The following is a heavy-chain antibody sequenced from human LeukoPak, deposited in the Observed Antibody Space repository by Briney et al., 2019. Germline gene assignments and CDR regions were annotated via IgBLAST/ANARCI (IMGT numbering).Heavy chain of an antibody. D-gene: IGHD1-26*01. CDR3: ARVDWEGSGSYYFDY. J-gene: IGHJ4*02. CDR2: IYSGGST. V-gene: IGHV3-53*05. CDR1: GFTVSSNY. Sequence: PGGSLRLSCAASGFTVSSNYMSWVRQAPGKGLEWVSVIYSGGSTYYADSVKGRFTISRDNSKNTLFLQMNNLRAEDTAVYYCARVDWEGSGSYYFDYWGQGTLVTVSS.